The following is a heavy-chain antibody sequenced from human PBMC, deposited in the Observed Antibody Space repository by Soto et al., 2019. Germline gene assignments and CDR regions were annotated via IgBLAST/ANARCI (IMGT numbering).Heavy chain of an antibody. CDR1: GGSFSGYY. CDR3: ARGSGIAVAEEYPTHTFDY. Sequence: PSETLSLTCAVYGGSFSGYYWSWIRQPPGKGLEWIGEINHSGSTNYNPSLKSRVTISVDTSKNQFSLKLSSVNAADTAVYYCARGSGIAVAEEYPTHTFDYWGQGTLVTVSS. D-gene: IGHD6-19*01. V-gene: IGHV4-34*01. CDR2: INHSGST. J-gene: IGHJ4*02.